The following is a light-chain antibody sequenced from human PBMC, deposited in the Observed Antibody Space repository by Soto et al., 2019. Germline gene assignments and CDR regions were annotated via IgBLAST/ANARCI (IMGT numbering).Light chain of an antibody. J-gene: IGLJ2*01. CDR2: DDS. CDR3: QVYDALRDHVV. V-gene: IGLV3-21*02. Sequence: SYELTQPPSLSAAPGQTARMTCGGDNIGSKNVHWYQQKAGQAPKLVVYDDSDRPSGTPERFSGSNSGNTATLTISGVEAGDEADYYCQVYDALRDHVVFGGGTKLTVL. CDR1: NIGSKN.